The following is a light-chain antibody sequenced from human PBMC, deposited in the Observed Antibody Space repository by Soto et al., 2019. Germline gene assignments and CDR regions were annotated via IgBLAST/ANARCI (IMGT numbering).Light chain of an antibody. CDR1: QSISNH. CDR3: QQSYSSPPT. CDR2: AAS. Sequence: DIQMTQSASSLSASVEDRFIMTFRASQSISNHLNWYQQKPGKAPKLLIFAASSLQSGVPSRFSGSRSGPDFTLTISSLQPEDFATYYCQQSYSSPPTFGQGTKVDI. J-gene: IGKJ1*01. V-gene: IGKV1-39*01.